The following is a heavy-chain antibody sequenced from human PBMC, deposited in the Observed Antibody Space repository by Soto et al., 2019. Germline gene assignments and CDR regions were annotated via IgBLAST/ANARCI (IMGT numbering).Heavy chain of an antibody. CDR3: ERDDSPKYGFL. J-gene: IGHJ4*02. CDR2: ITSTGAYT. D-gene: IGHD3-22*01. CDR1: GFTFSTYT. Sequence: SGGSLRLSCAASGFTFSTYTMSWVRQAPGKGLEWVSSITSTGAYTYYADSLKGRFNISRNNAKSSLHLQMNSVRVDDTAVYYCERDDSPKYGFLWGQGTLVTVSS. V-gene: IGHV3-21*01.